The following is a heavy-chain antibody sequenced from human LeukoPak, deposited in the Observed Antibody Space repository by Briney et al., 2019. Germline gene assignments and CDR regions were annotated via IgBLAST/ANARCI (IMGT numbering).Heavy chain of an antibody. V-gene: IGHV3-7*01. CDR1: GFTLSSHW. D-gene: IGHD2-15*01. CDR2: IKQDGNDK. J-gene: IGHJ6*03. Sequence: GGSLRLSCAASGFTLSSHWMRSVRQAPGKGLEWDANIKQDGNDKYYVDAERGGFTISRHNDKHTLYLQMNSLRAEDTAVYYCARRVAATYYYYHYMDVWGKGTTVTVSS. CDR3: ARRVAATYYYYHYMDV.